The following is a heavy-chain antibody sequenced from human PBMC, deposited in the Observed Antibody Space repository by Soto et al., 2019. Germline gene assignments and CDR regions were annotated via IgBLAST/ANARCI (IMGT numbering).Heavy chain of an antibody. D-gene: IGHD3-22*01. V-gene: IGHV3-30-3*01. Sequence: GGSLRLSWAASGFTFSSYAMRWVRQAPGKGLEWVALISYDGSDKDYADSVKGRFTISRDNSRNTLFLQMNSLRAEDTAVYYCARDYYKYYDSSGYYRSPAYWGQ. J-gene: IGHJ4*02. CDR2: ISYDGSDK. CDR3: ARDYYKYYDSSGYYRSPAY. CDR1: GFTFSSYA.